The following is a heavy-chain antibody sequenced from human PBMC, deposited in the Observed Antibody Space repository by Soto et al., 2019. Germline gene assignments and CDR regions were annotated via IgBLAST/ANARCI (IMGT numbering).Heavy chain of an antibody. V-gene: IGHV1-69*01. CDR2: IIPIFGTA. CDR1: GGTFSSYA. J-gene: IGHJ3*02. CDR3: AGGLRSGFKPFGVVIRNNDAFDI. Sequence: QVQLVQSGAEVKKPGSSVKVSCKASGGTFSSYAISWVRQAPGQGLEWMGGIIPIFGTANYAQKFQGRVTITAGESTSTTYMGLSSLESEDKAVYYCAGGLRSGFKPFGVVIRNNDAFDIWGQGTMVTVSS. D-gene: IGHD3-3*01.